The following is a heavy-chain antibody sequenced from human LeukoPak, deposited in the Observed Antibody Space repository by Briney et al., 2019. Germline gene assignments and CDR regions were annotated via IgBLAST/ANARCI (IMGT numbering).Heavy chain of an antibody. V-gene: IGHV3-30-3*01. CDR1: GFTFSSYA. CDR2: ISYDGSNK. CDR3: AKDLRYCSSTSCY. D-gene: IGHD2-2*01. J-gene: IGHJ4*02. Sequence: PGRSLRLSCAASGFTFSSYAMHWVRQAPGKGLEWVAVISYDGSNKYYADSVKGRFTISRDNSKNTLYLQMNSLRAEDTAVYYCAKDLRYCSSTSCYWGQGTLVTVSS.